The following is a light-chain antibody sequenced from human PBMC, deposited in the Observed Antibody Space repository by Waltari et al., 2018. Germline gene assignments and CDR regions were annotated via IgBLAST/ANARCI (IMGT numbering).Light chain of an antibody. CDR2: GAS. CDR3: HEYEYWPPGT. J-gene: IGKJ3*01. V-gene: IGKV3-15*01. Sequence: EIVMTQSPATLSVSPGDRATLSYRASQSVRTNLAWFQQKPGQPPRLLISGASTRATGIPARFSGSGSGTEFTLTITGLQSEDFAVYYCHEYEYWPPGTFGPGTKVEIK. CDR1: QSVRTN.